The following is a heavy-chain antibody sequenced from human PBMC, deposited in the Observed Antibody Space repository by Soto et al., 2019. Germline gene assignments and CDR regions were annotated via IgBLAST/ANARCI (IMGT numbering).Heavy chain of an antibody. CDR3: ARVTYSYGLLFYLDF. V-gene: IGHV1-46*01. D-gene: IGHD5-18*01. CDR1: GYTFTYYH. Sequence: ASVKVSCKASGYTFTYYHVHWVRQAPGQGLEWMGIINPNGGDTTYAQKFQGRVTMTRDTSTSTVYMELSSLRSEDTALYYCARVTYSYGLLFYLDFWGPGTTVTVSS. J-gene: IGHJ4*02. CDR2: INPNGGDT.